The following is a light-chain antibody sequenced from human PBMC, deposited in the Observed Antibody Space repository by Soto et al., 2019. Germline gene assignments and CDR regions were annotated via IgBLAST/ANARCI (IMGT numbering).Light chain of an antibody. Sequence: QSALTQPASVSGSPGQSITISCTGTSSDVGGYNYVSWYQQHPGKAPKLMIYDVSNRPSGVSNRFSGSKSGNTASLTISGLQAEEEADYYCSSYTSGSTHVVFGGGTKLTVL. CDR3: SSYTSGSTHVV. CDR2: DVS. J-gene: IGLJ2*01. CDR1: SSDVGGYNY. V-gene: IGLV2-14*01.